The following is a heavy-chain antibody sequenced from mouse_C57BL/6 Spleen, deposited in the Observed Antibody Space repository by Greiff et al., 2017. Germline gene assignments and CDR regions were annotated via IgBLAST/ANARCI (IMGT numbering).Heavy chain of an antibody. V-gene: IGHV1-69*01. J-gene: IGHJ2*01. D-gene: IGHD4-1*01. CDR2: IDPSDSYT. CDR1: GYTFTSYW. Sequence: QVQLQQPGAELVMPGASVKLSCKASGYTFTSYWMHWVKQRPGQGLEWIGEIDPSDSYTNYNQKFKGKSTLTVDKSSSTAYMQLSSLTSEDSAVYYCERVNWDNYFDYWGQGTTLTVSS. CDR3: ERVNWDNYFDY.